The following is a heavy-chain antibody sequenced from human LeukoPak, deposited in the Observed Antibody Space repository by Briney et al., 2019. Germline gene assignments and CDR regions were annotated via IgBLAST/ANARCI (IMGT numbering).Heavy chain of an antibody. J-gene: IGHJ3*02. V-gene: IGHV3-30*04. CDR1: GFTFSSYA. Sequence: GRSLRLSCAASGFTFSSYAMLWVRQAPDKGLEWVAVISYDGSNKYYADSVKGRFTISRDNSKNTPYLQMNSLRAEDTAVYYCARAREAFDIWGQGTMVTVSS. CDR2: ISYDGSNK. CDR3: ARAREAFDI.